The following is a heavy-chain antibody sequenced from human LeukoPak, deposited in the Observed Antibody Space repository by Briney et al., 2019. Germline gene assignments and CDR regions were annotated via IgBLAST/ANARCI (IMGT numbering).Heavy chain of an antibody. J-gene: IGHJ4*02. CDR1: GFTVSSNY. D-gene: IGHD6-13*01. V-gene: IGHV3-23*01. CDR3: AKGGPYSSSWYSDY. Sequence: GGSLRLSCAASGFTVSSNYMSWVRQAPGKGLGWVSAISGSGGDTYYADSVKGRFTISRDNSKNTLYLQMNSLRAEDTAVYYCAKGGPYSSSWYSDYWGQGTLVTVSS. CDR2: ISGSGGDT.